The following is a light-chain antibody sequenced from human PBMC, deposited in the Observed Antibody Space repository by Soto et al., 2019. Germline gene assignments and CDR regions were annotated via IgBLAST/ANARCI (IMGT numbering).Light chain of an antibody. V-gene: IGLV2-14*01. CDR3: LSYTSANTRV. J-gene: IGLJ3*02. CDR1: SSDVGGYKF. CDR2: EVN. Sequence: QSALTQPASVSASPGQSITISCTGTSSDVGGYKFVSWYQHHPGKAPKLMIYEVNNRPSGVSNRFSGSKSGNTASLTISGLQPEDEADYYCLSYTSANTRVSGGGTKVTVL.